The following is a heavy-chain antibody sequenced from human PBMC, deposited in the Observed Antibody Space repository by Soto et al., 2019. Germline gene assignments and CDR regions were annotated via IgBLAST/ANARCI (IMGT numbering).Heavy chain of an antibody. V-gene: IGHV3-30-3*02. D-gene: IGHD5-18*01. CDR1: GFTFSRYS. Sequence: QVKLVESGGGVVQPGTSLRLSCAASGFTFSRYSLHWVRQAPGKGLEWVAGSNEYYADSVKGRFTISRDNSKAMLYLQMNNLRAEDTAVYYCVKNYIQLYFGGQGTLVTVSS. CDR3: VKNYIQLYF. J-gene: IGHJ4*02. CDR2: GSNE.